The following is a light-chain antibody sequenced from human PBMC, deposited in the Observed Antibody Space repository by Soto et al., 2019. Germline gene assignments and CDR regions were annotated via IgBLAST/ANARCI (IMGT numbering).Light chain of an antibody. CDR3: QQYNSYSQT. V-gene: IGKV1-5*01. J-gene: IGKJ1*01. CDR2: DAS. Sequence: SQITQSPSTVSASVGDRVTITCRASQSISSWLAWYQQKPGKAPNLLIYDASALESGVPSRFSGSGSGTEFTLTIGSLQPDDFATYYCQQYNSYSQTFGQGTKVDI. CDR1: QSISSW.